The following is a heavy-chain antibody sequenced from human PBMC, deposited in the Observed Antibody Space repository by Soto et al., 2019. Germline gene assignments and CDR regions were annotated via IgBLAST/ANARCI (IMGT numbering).Heavy chain of an antibody. CDR3: TRDGRGLRRLSSFEY. CDR2: IYSGETT. CDR1: GFNVNSDY. Sequence: EVQLVESGGGLIHPGGSLRLSCAASGFNVNSDYMNWVRQTPGKGLEWVASIYSGETTYYADSVRGRFTISSDKSKNTLYFQLSSPRFEGTAGYYYTRDGRGLRRLSSFEYWGQGVLVTASS. V-gene: IGHV3-53*01. D-gene: IGHD2-21*02. J-gene: IGHJ4*02.